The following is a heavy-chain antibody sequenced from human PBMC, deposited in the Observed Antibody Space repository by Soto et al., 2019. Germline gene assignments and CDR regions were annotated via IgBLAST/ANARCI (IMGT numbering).Heavy chain of an antibody. J-gene: IGHJ4*02. CDR3: ARLLTIFGVVGPFDS. D-gene: IGHD3-3*01. CDR1: WYSFAGYW. V-gene: IGHV5-51*01. Sequence: PXVFLKISLKGSWYSFAGYWIGWVLQIPGKGLDWMGIIYPCDSDTRYSPSFKGQVTISADKSISTAYLQCGSLKASDTAMYYCARLLTIFGVVGPFDSWGQGTQATVSS. CDR2: IYPCDSDT.